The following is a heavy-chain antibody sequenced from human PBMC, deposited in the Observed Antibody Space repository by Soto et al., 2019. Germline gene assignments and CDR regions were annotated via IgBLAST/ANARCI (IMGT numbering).Heavy chain of an antibody. CDR1: RYTFTSYG. D-gene: IGHD1-26*01. CDR2: ISAYNGNT. Sequence: RAAVKVSRKASRYTFTSYGSSWVRQAPAQRREWMGWISAYNGNTNYAQKLQARVTMNTDTYTSTAYMELRSLRADDTAVYYCARYRGSYYRYFDYWGQGTLVNGSS. CDR3: ARYRGSYYRYFDY. V-gene: IGHV1-18*04. J-gene: IGHJ4*02.